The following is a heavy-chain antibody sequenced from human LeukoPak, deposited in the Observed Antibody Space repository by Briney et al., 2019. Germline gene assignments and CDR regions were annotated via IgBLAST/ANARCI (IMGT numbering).Heavy chain of an antibody. CDR1: GGSISSDSYY. V-gene: IGHV4-39*01. J-gene: IGHJ4*02. CDR3: ARQAYGGKSDL. Sequence: PSETLSLTCTVSGGSISSDSYYWAWIRQPPGKGLEWIACIYYSGSTYYNPSLKSRVAISVDTSKHQFSLRLSSVTAADTAVYYCARQAYGGKSDLWGQGTLVTVSA. CDR2: IYYSGST. D-gene: IGHD4-23*01.